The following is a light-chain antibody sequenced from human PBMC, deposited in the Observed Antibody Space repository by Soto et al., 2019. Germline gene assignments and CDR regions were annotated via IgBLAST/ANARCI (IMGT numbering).Light chain of an antibody. CDR3: ATWDDSLNGRV. J-gene: IGLJ1*01. V-gene: IGLV1-44*01. CDR2: DDY. CDR1: SSNIGTNT. Sequence: QSVLTQPPSASGTPGQRVTISCSGSSSNIGTNTVNWYQHLPGAAPKLLISDDYDRSSGVPDRFSASKSGTSASLAISGLQSEDEAAYYCATWDDSLNGRVFGTGTKVTVL.